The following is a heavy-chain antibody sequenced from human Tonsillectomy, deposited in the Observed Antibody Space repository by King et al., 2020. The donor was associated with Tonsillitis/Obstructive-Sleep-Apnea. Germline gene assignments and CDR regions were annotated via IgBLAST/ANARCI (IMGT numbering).Heavy chain of an antibody. D-gene: IGHD2-2*01. CDR2: IIPMFGTV. Sequence: QLVQSGAEVKKPGSSVRVSCKASGGTFSNFVFSWGREAPGQGLEGMGGIIPMFGTVNHAQKFQGRVTISAGDSMGTGYMDLSSLQSEDTAVYYCAIMGSTYFHDHWGQGTLVTVSA. J-gene: IGHJ5*02. V-gene: IGHV1-69*01. CDR1: GGTFSNFV. CDR3: AIMGSTYFHDH.